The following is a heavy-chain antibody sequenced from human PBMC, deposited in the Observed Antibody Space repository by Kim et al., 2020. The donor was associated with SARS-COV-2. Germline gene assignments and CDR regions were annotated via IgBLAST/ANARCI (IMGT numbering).Heavy chain of an antibody. D-gene: IGHD1-26*01. J-gene: IGHJ4*02. Sequence: SGGSTVYADSVRGRFAISRDNSKRTLYLQMNSLRAEGTALYYCTKDPPWDWGQGTLVIVSS. CDR3: TKDPPWD. CDR2: SGGST. V-gene: IGHV3-23*01.